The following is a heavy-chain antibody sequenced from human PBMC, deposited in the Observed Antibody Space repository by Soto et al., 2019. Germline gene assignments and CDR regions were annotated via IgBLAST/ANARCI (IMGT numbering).Heavy chain of an antibody. CDR2: MNPNSGNT. J-gene: IGHJ6*03. CDR3: ARDYCSGGSCYPGDYYYYMDV. CDR1: GYTFTSYD. Sequence: ASVKVSCKASGYTFTSYDINWVRQATGQGLEWMGWMNPNSGNTGYAQKFQGRVTMTRNTSISTAYMELSSLRSEDTAVYYCARDYCSGGSCYPGDYYYYMDVWGKGTTVTVSS. V-gene: IGHV1-8*01. D-gene: IGHD2-15*01.